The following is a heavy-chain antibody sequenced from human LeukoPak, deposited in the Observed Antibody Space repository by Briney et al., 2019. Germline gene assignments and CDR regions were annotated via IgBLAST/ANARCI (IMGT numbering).Heavy chain of an antibody. J-gene: IGHJ4*02. V-gene: IGHV4-59*01. CDR3: ARARVLRYFDWLLYKGATFDY. CDR1: GGSISSYY. Sequence: SETLSLTCTVSGGSISSYYWSWIRQPPGKGLEWIGYIYYSGSTNYNPSLKSRVTISVDTSKNQFSLKLSSVTAADTAVYYCARARVLRYFDWLLYKGATFDYWGQGTLVTVSS. D-gene: IGHD3-9*01. CDR2: IYYSGST.